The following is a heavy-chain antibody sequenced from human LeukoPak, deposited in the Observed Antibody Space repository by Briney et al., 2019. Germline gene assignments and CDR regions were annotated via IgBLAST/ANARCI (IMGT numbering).Heavy chain of an antibody. Sequence: SETLSLTCSVSGGAIISYYWSWIRQPAGKGPEWIGRIYPTGNTDYNPSLKTRVTMSTDLSKKQFSLRLRSVTAADTAVYYCARVSSGPYYYYYMDVWGKGTTVTVSS. V-gene: IGHV4-4*07. CDR2: IYPTGNT. D-gene: IGHD3-22*01. J-gene: IGHJ6*03. CDR1: GGAIISYY. CDR3: ARVSSGPYYYYYMDV.